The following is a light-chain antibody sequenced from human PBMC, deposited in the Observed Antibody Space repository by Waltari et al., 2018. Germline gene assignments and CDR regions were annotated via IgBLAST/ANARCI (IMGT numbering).Light chain of an antibody. CDR1: SSNIGGNY. V-gene: IGLV1-47*01. Sequence: QSVLTQPPSASGTPGQRVTISCSGSSSNIGGNYVYWYQQLPGTAPKLLIYRNYQLPSGVPDRFSRSKSGTSASLAISGLRSEDEADYFCATWDDSLSGVVFGGGTKVTFL. CDR3: ATWDDSLSGVV. CDR2: RNY. J-gene: IGLJ2*01.